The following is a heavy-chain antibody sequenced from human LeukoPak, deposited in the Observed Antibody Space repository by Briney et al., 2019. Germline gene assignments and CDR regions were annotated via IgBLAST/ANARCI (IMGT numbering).Heavy chain of an antibody. CDR3: ARGGIVVVPAHDAFDI. V-gene: IGHV3-7*01. CDR2: IKQDGSEK. D-gene: IGHD2-2*01. Sequence: GGSLRLSCAASGFTCSSYWMSWVRQAPGKGLEWVANIKQDGSEKYYVDAVKVRFTISRDNAKNSLDLQMNSLRADDTAVYYCARGGIVVVPAHDAFDIWGQGTMVTVSS. CDR1: GFTCSSYW. J-gene: IGHJ3*02.